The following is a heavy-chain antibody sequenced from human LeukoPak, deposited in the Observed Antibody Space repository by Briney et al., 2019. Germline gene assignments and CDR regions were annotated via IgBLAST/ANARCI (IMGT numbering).Heavy chain of an antibody. J-gene: IGHJ4*02. Sequence: ASVKVSCKASGYTFTGYYMHWVRQAPGQGLEWMGWINPNSGGTNSAQKFQARVTMTRDTSISTAYMELSGLRSDDTAVYYCARRYDFWSGYPTAFDYWGQGTLVTVSS. CDR1: GYTFTGYY. V-gene: IGHV1-2*02. CDR2: INPNSGGT. D-gene: IGHD3-3*01. CDR3: ARRYDFWSGYPTAFDY.